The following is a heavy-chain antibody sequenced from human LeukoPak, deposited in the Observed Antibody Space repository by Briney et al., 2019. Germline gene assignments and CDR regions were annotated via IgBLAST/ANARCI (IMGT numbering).Heavy chain of an antibody. CDR2: ITWNGGTT. CDR1: GFTFSSYW. V-gene: IGHV3-9*01. D-gene: IGHD3-9*01. Sequence: GGSLRLSCAASGFTFSSYWMNWVRRAPGKGLEWVSGITWNGGTTDYADSVKGRFTISRDNARNFLYLQINSLGAEDTAFYYCVKDRTEYYDLMTGSYTAFDLWGHGTLVTVSS. J-gene: IGHJ3*01. CDR3: VKDRTEYYDLMTGSYTAFDL.